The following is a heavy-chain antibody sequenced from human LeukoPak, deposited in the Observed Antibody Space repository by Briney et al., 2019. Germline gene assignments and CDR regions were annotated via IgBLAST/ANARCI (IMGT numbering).Heavy chain of an antibody. Sequence: GGSLRLSCAASGFTFSSYSMNWVRQAPGKGLEWVSYISSSGSTIYYADSVKGRFTISRDNAENSLYLQMNSLRDEDTAVYYCAREGQQLGAEYFQHWGQGTLVTVSS. CDR1: GFTFSSYS. J-gene: IGHJ1*01. V-gene: IGHV3-48*02. D-gene: IGHD6-13*01. CDR3: AREGQQLGAEYFQH. CDR2: ISSSGSTI.